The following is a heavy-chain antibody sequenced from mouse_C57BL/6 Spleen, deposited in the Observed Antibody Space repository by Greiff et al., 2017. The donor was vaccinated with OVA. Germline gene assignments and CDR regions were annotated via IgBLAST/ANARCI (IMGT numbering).Heavy chain of an antibody. Sequence: VQLQQSGPELVKPGASVKIPCKASGYTFTDYNMDWVKQSHGKSLEWIGDINPNNGGTIYNQKFKGKATLTVDKSSSTAYMELRSLTSEDTAVYDCARRTGIYYGNYGFAYWGQGTLVTVSA. CDR2: INPNNGGT. CDR1: GYTFTDYN. V-gene: IGHV1-18*01. D-gene: IGHD2-1*01. CDR3: ARRTGIYYGNYGFAY. J-gene: IGHJ3*01.